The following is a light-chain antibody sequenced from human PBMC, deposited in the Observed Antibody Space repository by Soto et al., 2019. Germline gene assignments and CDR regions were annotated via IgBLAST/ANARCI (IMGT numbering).Light chain of an antibody. CDR2: GAS. Sequence: EIVLTQSPGTVSLSPGERATLSCRASRSISIAYLVLYQQKSGQAPRLLLYGASTRATGIPGRFSASGSGTDFTPTISRLETEDLVFYFCQQYGNSPYTFGQGTKLEIK. CDR3: QQYGNSPYT. V-gene: IGKV3-20*01. CDR1: RSISIAY. J-gene: IGKJ2*01.